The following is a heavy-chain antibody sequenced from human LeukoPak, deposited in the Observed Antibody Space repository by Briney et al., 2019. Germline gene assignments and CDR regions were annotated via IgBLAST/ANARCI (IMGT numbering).Heavy chain of an antibody. Sequence: GASVKVSCKASGGTFSSYAISWVRQAPGQGLEWMGGIIPIFGTANYAQKFQGRDTITADESTSTAYMELSSLRSEDTAVYYCARLVGAGAFDIWGQGTMVTVSS. V-gene: IGHV1-69*13. CDR3: ARLVGAGAFDI. CDR2: IIPIFGTA. CDR1: GGTFSSYA. J-gene: IGHJ3*02. D-gene: IGHD2-2*01.